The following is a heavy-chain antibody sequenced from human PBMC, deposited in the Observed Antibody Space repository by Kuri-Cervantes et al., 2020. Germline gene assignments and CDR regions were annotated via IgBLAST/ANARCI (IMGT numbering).Heavy chain of an antibody. J-gene: IGHJ3*01. CDR2: IYYSGST. D-gene: IGHD6-19*01. CDR3: ARSPSAIAVAGTGAFDF. V-gene: IGHV4-31*03. Sequence: SETLSLTCTVSGGSISSGDYYWSWIRQHPGKGLEWIGYIYYSGSTYYNPSLKSRVTISVDTSKNQFSLKLSSVTAADTAVYYCARSPSAIAVAGTGAFDFWGQGTMVTVSS. CDR1: GGSISSGDYY.